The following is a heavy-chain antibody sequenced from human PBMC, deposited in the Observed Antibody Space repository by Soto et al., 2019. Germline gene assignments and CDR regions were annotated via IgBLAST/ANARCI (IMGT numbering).Heavy chain of an antibody. CDR2: ISYDGSNK. CDR1: GFTFSSYA. V-gene: IGHV3-30-3*01. CDR3: ARAQSVAAAAVGFDP. D-gene: IGHD6-13*01. J-gene: IGHJ5*02. Sequence: PGGSLRLSCAASGFTFSSYAMHWVRQAPGKGLEWVAVISYDGSNKYYADSVKGRFTISRDNSKNTLYLQMNSLRAEDTAVYYCARAQSVAAAAVGFDPWGQGTLVTVSS.